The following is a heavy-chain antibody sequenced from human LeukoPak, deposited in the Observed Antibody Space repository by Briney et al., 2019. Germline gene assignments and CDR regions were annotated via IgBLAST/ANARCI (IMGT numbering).Heavy chain of an antibody. V-gene: IGHV3-7*01. J-gene: IGHJ6*03. CDR1: GFTISSYW. CDR2: IKQDGSEK. Sequence: GGSLRLSCAASGFTISSYWMSWVRQAPGKGLEWVANIKQDGSEKYYVDSVKGRFTISRDNAKNSLYLQMNSLRAEDTAVYYCARVGPRNYMDVWGKGTTVTVSS. CDR3: ARVGPRNYMDV.